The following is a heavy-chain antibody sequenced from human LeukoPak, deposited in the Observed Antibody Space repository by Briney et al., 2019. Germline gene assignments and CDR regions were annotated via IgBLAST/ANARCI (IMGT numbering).Heavy chain of an antibody. CDR1: GFTFSSYA. D-gene: IGHD2-2*01. CDR3: ARGAIGVVPAAFDY. CDR2: ISYDGSNK. J-gene: IGHJ4*02. Sequence: GGSLRLSCAAPGFTFSSYAMHWVRQAPGKGLEWVAVISYDGSNKYYADSVKGRFTISRDNSKNTLYLQMNSLRAEDTAVYYCARGAIGVVPAAFDYWGQGTLVTVSS. V-gene: IGHV3-30*04.